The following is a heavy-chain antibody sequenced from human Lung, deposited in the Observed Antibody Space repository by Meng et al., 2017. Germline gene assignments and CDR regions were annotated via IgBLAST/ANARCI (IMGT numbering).Heavy chain of an antibody. V-gene: IGHV4/OR15-8*02. Sequence: QVQLPDWGPGLVKPSGTLALPCVVSGGSISSIDWWSWVRQPPGKGLEWIGEIYHGGDTNYNPSLKSRVTIAIDRSKNQFSLKLSSVTAADTAVYYCASWIYSCGWQWGQGTLVTVSS. CDR1: GGSISSIDW. D-gene: IGHD6-19*01. CDR2: IYHGGDT. J-gene: IGHJ4*02. CDR3: ASWIYSCGWQ.